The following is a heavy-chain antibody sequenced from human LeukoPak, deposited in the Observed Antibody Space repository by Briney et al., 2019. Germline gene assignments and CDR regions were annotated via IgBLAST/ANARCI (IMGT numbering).Heavy chain of an antibody. J-gene: IGHJ5*02. D-gene: IGHD2-21*02. V-gene: IGHV1-18*01. Sequence: ASVKVSCWASGYTFSSFGISWVRQAPGQGLEWMGWISAYNGDTDYAQKFQDRVTMTTDTSTNTAYIELRSLRSDDTAVYYCARRGVTPFWGFDPWGQGTLVTVSS. CDR2: ISAYNGDT. CDR1: GYTFSSFG. CDR3: ARRGVTPFWGFDP.